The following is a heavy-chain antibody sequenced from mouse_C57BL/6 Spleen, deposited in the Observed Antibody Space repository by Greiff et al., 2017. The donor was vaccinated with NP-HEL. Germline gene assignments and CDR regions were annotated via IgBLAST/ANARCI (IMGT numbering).Heavy chain of an antibody. J-gene: IGHJ1*03. CDR2: IYPRDGST. CDR1: GYTFTSYG. V-gene: IGHV1-85*01. D-gene: IGHD2-3*01. CDR3: ARPGYYCYGYFDV. Sequence: QVQLQQSGPELVKPGASVKLSCKASGYTFTSYGINWVKQRPGQGLEWIGWIYPRDGSTKYNEKFKGKATLTVDTSSSTAYMELHSLTSEDSAVYFCARPGYYCYGYFDVWGTGTTVTVSS.